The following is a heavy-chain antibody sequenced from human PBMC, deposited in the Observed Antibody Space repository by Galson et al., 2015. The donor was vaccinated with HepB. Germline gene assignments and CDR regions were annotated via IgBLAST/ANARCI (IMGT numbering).Heavy chain of an antibody. V-gene: IGHV3-23*01. J-gene: IGHJ4*02. D-gene: IGHD6-19*01. CDR3: AKVSFSQWLVRGGVDY. CDR2: ISGSGGST. CDR1: GFTFSSYA. Sequence: SLRLSCAASGFTFSSYAMSWVRQAPGKGLEWVSAISGSGGSTYYADSVKGRFTISRDNSKNTLYLQMNSLRAEDTAVYYCAKVSFSQWLVRGGVDYWGQGTLVTVSS.